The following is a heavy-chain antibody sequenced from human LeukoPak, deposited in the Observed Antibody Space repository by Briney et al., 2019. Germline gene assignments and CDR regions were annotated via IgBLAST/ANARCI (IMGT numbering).Heavy chain of an antibody. Sequence: SETLSLTCTVSGGSISSYYWSWIRQPPGKGLEWIGYIYYSGSTNYNPSLKSRVTISVDTSKNQFSLKLSSVTAADTAVYYCAFSYYDSSGYYSHFDYXGXGTLVTVSS. CDR3: AFSYYDSSGYYSHFDY. J-gene: IGHJ4*01. V-gene: IGHV4-59*01. CDR2: IYYSGST. D-gene: IGHD3-22*01. CDR1: GGSISSYY.